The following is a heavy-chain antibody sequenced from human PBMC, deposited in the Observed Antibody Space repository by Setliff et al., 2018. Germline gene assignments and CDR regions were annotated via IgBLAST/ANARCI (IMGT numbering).Heavy chain of an antibody. CDR2: IWYDGINK. CDR3: AGDKPLQHNYNFWSGYCPY. Sequence: HPGGSLRLSCAASGFTFSSYGMHWVRQAPGKGLEWVAAIWYDGINKYYADSVKGRFTISRDNSKNTLYLQMNSLRPEDTAVYYCAGDKPLQHNYNFWSGYCPYWGQGTLVTVSS. D-gene: IGHD3-3*01. CDR1: GFTFSSYG. V-gene: IGHV3-33*01. J-gene: IGHJ4*02.